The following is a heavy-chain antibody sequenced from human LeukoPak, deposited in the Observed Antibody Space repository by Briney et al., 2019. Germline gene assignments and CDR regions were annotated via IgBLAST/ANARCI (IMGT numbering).Heavy chain of an antibody. Sequence: ASVKVSCKASGYTFTSYGISWVRQAPGQGLEWMGWISAYNGNTNHAQKLQGRVTMTTDTSTSTAYMELRSLRSDDTAVYYCARNPFYYDSSGYYSDYWGQGTLVTVSS. CDR3: ARNPFYYDSSGYYSDY. CDR1: GYTFTSYG. CDR2: ISAYNGNT. D-gene: IGHD3-22*01. J-gene: IGHJ4*02. V-gene: IGHV1-18*01.